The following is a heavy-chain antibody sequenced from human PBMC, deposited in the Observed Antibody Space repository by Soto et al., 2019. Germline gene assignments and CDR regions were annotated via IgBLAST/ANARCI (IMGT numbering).Heavy chain of an antibody. CDR3: ARRTTPWGVAVATYDY. CDR2: IYWDGDK. CDR1: GFSLTTNGVG. J-gene: IGHJ4*02. D-gene: IGHD6-19*01. Sequence: QITLKESGPAVVKPTQTLTLTCTFSGFSLTTNGVGVGWIRQPPGRALEWLALIYWDGDKRYSPSLKNRLTNTKDTSKNQVVLTVTNMDPVDTATYYCARRTTPWGVAVATYDYWGRGALVTVSS. V-gene: IGHV2-5*02.